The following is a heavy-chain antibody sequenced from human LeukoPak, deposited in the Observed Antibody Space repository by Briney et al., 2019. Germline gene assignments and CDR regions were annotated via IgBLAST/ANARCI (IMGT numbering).Heavy chain of an antibody. CDR1: GYTFSNYG. J-gene: IGHJ4*01. D-gene: IGHD1-1*01. CDR2: ITAYNGNR. CDR3: ARDNDKVVDH. V-gene: IGHV1-18*01. Sequence: GASVKVSCKTSGYTFSNYGISWVRQAPGQGLEWMGWITAYNGNRLYAQRFQGRITLTTDTSTSTSYMELRSLEYDDTAIYYCARDNDKVVDHWGQETLVTVSS.